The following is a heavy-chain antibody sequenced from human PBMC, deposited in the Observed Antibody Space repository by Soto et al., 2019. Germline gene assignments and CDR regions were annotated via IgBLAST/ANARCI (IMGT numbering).Heavy chain of an antibody. CDR2: VYWDDDK. J-gene: IGHJ4*02. Sequence: QITLKESGPTLVKPTQTLTLTCTLSGFSLSTSGVGVGWICQPPGKALEWLALVYWDDDKRYSPSLKSRLTITTDTSKNQVDLRMANMDPVDTATYYCARHMTTVGYFDYWGQGTLVTVSS. CDR3: ARHMTTVGYFDY. CDR1: GFSLSTSGVG. V-gene: IGHV2-5*02. D-gene: IGHD4-17*01.